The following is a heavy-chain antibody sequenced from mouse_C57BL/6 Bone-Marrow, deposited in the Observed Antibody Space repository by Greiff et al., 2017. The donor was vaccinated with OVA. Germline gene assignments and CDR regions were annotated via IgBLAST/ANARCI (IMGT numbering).Heavy chain of an antibody. V-gene: IGHV1-66*01. Sequence: QVQLQQSGPELVKPGASVKISCKASGYSFTSYYIHWVKQRPGQGLEWIGWIYPGSGNTKYNEKFKGKATLTADTSSSTAYMQLSSLTSEDSAVYYCARSGGGYDYGRFAYWGQGTLVTVSA. CDR1: GYSFTSYY. CDR2: IYPGSGNT. D-gene: IGHD2-4*01. CDR3: ARSGGGYDYGRFAY. J-gene: IGHJ3*01.